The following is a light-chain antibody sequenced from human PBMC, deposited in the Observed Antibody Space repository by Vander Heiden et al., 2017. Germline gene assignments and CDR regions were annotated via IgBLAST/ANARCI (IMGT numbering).Light chain of an antibody. V-gene: IGKV1-39*01. J-gene: IGKJ2*01. CDR3: QQCYSTPHT. CDR2: AAY. Sequence: DIQMTQSPSSLSASVGDRVTITCRASQSISSYLNWYQQKPGKAPKLLIYAAYSLQSGVPSRFSGSGSGTDFTLTISSLQPEEFATYYWQQCYSTPHTFGQGTKLKIK. CDR1: QSISSY.